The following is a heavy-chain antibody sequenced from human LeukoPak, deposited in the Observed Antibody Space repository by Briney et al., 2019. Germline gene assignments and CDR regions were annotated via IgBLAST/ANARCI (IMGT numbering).Heavy chain of an antibody. CDR3: ARLPPSGSLGVTDAFDI. D-gene: IGHD3-3*01. Sequence: SETLSLTCTVSGGTINNYYWTWIRQPPGKRLEWIGYMYYIGTTNYNPSFKSRVTMSVDPSKNQYSLQLTSVTLADTAGYYCARLPPSGSLGVTDAFDIWGQGTMVTVSS. CDR2: MYYIGTT. V-gene: IGHV4-59*01. J-gene: IGHJ3*02. CDR1: GGTINNYY.